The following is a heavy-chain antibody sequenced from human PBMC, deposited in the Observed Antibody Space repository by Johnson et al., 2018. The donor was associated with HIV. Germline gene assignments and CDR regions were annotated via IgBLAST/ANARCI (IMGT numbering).Heavy chain of an antibody. Sequence: VQLVESGGGLVQPGGSLRLSCAASGFTFSSYAMSWVRQAPGKGLEWVSAISGSGGSTYYADSVKGRFPISRDNSKNTLYLQMNSLRAEDTAVYYCAKDSRITMIVVAAFDIWGQGTMVTVSS. CDR2: ISGSGGST. CDR3: AKDSRITMIVVAAFDI. D-gene: IGHD3-22*01. CDR1: GFTFSSYA. J-gene: IGHJ3*02. V-gene: IGHV3-23*04.